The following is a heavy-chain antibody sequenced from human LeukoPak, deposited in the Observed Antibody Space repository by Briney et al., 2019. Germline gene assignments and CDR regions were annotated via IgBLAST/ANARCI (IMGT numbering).Heavy chain of an antibody. CDR3: AGPSSYYDSSGYFSFDI. Sequence: SQTLSLTCTVSGGSISSGSYYWSWIRQPAGKGLEWIGRIYTSGSTNYNPSLKSRVTISVDTSKNQFSLKLSSVTAADTAVYYCAGPSSYYDSSGYFSFDIWGQGTMVTVSS. J-gene: IGHJ3*02. V-gene: IGHV4-61*02. CDR2: IYTSGST. D-gene: IGHD3-22*01. CDR1: GGSISSGSYY.